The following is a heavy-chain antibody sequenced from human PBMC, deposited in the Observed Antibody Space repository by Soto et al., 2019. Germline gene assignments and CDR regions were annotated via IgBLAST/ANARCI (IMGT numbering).Heavy chain of an antibody. CDR2: INPSGGST. CDR3: ARVTVTRDYDYYGMDV. D-gene: IGHD4-17*01. CDR1: GYTFTSYY. J-gene: IGHJ6*02. Sequence: ASLKVSCKASGYTFTSYYMHWVRQAPGQGLEWMGIINPSGGSTSYAQKFQGRVTMTRDTSTSTVYMELSSLRPEDTAVYYCARVTVTRDYDYYGMDVWGQGTTVSV. V-gene: IGHV1-46*01.